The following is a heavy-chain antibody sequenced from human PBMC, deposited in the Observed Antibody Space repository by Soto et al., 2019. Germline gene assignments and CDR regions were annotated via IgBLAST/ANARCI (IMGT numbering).Heavy chain of an antibody. CDR2: IYYSGST. Sequence: SETLSLTCTVSGGSISSGDYYWSWIRQPPGKGLEWIGYIYYSGSTYYNPSLKSRVTISVDTSKNQFSLKLSSVTAADTAVYYCARGSGSYYLDAFDIWGQGTMVTVSS. V-gene: IGHV4-30-4*01. J-gene: IGHJ3*02. CDR3: ARGSGSYYLDAFDI. CDR1: GGSISSGDYY. D-gene: IGHD1-26*01.